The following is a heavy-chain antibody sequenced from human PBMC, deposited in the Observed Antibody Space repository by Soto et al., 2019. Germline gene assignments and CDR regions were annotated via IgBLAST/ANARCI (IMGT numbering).Heavy chain of an antibody. J-gene: IGHJ4*02. CDR3: AKDNGGNFPYLFDY. CDR2: ISGSGGST. D-gene: IGHD2-21*02. CDR1: GFVFSNYV. Sequence: EVQLLESGGGLVQPGGSLRLSCAASGFVFSNYVVNWVRQAPGKGLEWVSGISGSGGSTYYADSVKGRFTISRNNSKNTLLMQMNSLRVEDTAVYYFAKDNGGNFPYLFDYWGQGTLVTVSS. V-gene: IGHV3-23*01.